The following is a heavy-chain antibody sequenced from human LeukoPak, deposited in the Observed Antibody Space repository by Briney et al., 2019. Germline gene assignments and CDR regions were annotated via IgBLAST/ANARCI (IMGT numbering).Heavy chain of an antibody. CDR1: GYTFTNYW. J-gene: IGHJ4*02. D-gene: IGHD5-24*01. Sequence: PGESLKISCKGSGYTFTNYWIGWVRQMPGKGLEWMGIIYPGDSDTRYSPSFQGQVTISADKSISTAYLQWSSLKASDTAMYYCARGRDGYNRAFDYWGQGTLVTVSS. CDR3: ARGRDGYNRAFDY. V-gene: IGHV5-51*01. CDR2: IYPGDSDT.